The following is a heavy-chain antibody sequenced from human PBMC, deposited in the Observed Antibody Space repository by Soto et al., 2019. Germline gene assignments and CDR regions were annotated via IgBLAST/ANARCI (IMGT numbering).Heavy chain of an antibody. V-gene: IGHV3-74*01. D-gene: IGHD3-9*01. Sequence: EVQLVESGGGLVQPGESLRLSCVASGFTFSTYFMHWVRQAPGKGLVWVSRIKSDGRTTHYADSVKGRFTISRDNAKKTLYLQMNSLRAEDTAVCYCARDNDGLLYDYWGQGVLVTVSS. CDR2: IKSDGRTT. J-gene: IGHJ4*02. CDR3: ARDNDGLLYDY. CDR1: GFTFSTYF.